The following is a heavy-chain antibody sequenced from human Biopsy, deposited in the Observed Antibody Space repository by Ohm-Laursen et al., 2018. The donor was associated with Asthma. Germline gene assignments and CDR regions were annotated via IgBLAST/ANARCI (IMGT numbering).Heavy chain of an antibody. CDR2: ISSLSRYK. Sequence: SLRLSCAASGFTFGGYAMSWARQAPGKGLEWVSSISSLSRYKYYSDSLRGRVTISRDNAKSSLHLQMSSLRAEDTAVYFCARDFTIGSGSPFHFWGPGTLVTVSS. V-gene: IGHV3-21*01. CDR3: ARDFTIGSGSPFHF. D-gene: IGHD3-10*01. CDR1: GFTFGGYA. J-gene: IGHJ4*01.